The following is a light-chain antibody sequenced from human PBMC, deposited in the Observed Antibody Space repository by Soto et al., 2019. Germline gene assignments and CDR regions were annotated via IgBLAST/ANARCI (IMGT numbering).Light chain of an antibody. CDR2: EVS. CDR3: SSFTSINTWV. Sequence: QSALTQPASVSGSPGQSITISCTGTSSDVCGYNYVSWYQKHPGKAPKLMIYEVSNRPSGVSNRFSGSKSGNTASLTISGLQAEDEADYYCSSFTSINTWVFGRGTKLTVL. CDR1: SSDVCGYNY. J-gene: IGLJ3*02. V-gene: IGLV2-14*01.